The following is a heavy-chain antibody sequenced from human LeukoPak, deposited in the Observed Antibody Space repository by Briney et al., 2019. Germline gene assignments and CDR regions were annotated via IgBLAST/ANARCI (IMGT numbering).Heavy chain of an antibody. J-gene: IGHJ4*02. CDR2: ISGDGVHT. V-gene: IGHV3-23*01. D-gene: IGHD3-10*01. CDR3: ATSDASGNAFFDY. CDR1: GFTFTDYA. Sequence: GGSLRLSCAASGFTFTDYAMTWVRQAPGKGPEWVSAISGDGVHTFYTDSVKGRFTISRDNARNTLYLQMSSLRAEDTAMYYCATSDASGNAFFDYWGQGALVTVSS.